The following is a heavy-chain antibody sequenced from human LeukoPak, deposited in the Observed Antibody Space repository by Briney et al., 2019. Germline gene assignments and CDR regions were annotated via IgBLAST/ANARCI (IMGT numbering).Heavy chain of an antibody. CDR3: TRPRLTIFGVLIRTHGY. D-gene: IGHD3-3*01. Sequence: GGSLRLSCAASGFTFSSYAMHWVRQAPGKGLEWVAVISYDGSNKYYADSVKGRFTISRDNAKNSLYLQMNSLRAEDTAVYYCTRPRLTIFGVLIRTHGYWGQGTLVTVSS. CDR1: GFTFSSYA. CDR2: ISYDGSNK. J-gene: IGHJ4*02. V-gene: IGHV3-30-3*01.